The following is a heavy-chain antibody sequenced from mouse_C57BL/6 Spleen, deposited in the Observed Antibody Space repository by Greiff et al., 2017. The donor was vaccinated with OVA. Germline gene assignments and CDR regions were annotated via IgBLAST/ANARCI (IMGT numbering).Heavy chain of an antibody. CDR1: GYTFTDYY. CDR2: INPNNGGT. CDR3: ARALYYYGSSWAY. V-gene: IGHV1-26*01. Sequence: VQLQQSGPELVKPGASVKISCKASGYTFTDYYMNWVKQSHGKSLEWIGDINPNNGGTSYNQKFKGKATLTVDKSSSRAYMELRSLTSEDSAVYYCARALYYYGSSWAYWGQGTLVTVSA. D-gene: IGHD1-1*01. J-gene: IGHJ3*01.